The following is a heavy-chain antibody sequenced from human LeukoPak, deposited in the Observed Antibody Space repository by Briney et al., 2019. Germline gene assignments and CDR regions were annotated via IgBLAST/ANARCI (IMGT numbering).Heavy chain of an antibody. CDR2: ISSSSSYI. CDR3: AREGPYCSSTSCWGKFDY. D-gene: IGHD2-2*01. J-gene: IGHJ4*02. Sequence: GGSLRLSCAASGFTFSSYSMSWVRQAPGKGLEWVSSISSSSSYIYYADSVKGRFTISRDNAKNSLYLQMNSLRAEDTAVYYCAREGPYCSSTSCWGKFDYWGQGTLVTVSS. V-gene: IGHV3-21*01. CDR1: GFTFSSYS.